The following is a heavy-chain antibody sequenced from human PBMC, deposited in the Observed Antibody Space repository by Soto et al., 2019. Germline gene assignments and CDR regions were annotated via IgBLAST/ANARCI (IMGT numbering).Heavy chain of an antibody. CDR2: IIPISGTA. CDR1: GGTFSSYA. D-gene: IGHD2-2*01. J-gene: IGHJ6*02. V-gene: IGHV1-69*01. CDR3: ARSQGSSTSLEIYYYYYYGMDV. Sequence: QVQLVQSGAEVKKPGSSVKVSCKASGGTFSSYAISWVRQAPGQGLGWMGGIIPISGTANYAQKFQGRVTITADESTGTAYKKLSSLRSEDTAVYYCARSQGSSTSLEIYYYYYYGMDVWGQGTTVTVSS.